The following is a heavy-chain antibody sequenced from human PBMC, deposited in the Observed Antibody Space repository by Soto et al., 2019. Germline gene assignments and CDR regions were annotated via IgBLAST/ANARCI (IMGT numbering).Heavy chain of an antibody. V-gene: IGHV4-4*02. CDR1: GGSISSSNW. CDR2: IYRSGST. CDR3: ARYYTGKRPAGY. J-gene: IGHJ4*02. Sequence: QVQLQESGPGLVKPSGTLSLTCAVSGGSISSSNWWSWVRQPPGKGLEWIGAIYRSGSTSYNPSLKRRVSISVDKSKDHFSLDLSSVTAADTAVYYCARYYTGKRPAGYWGQGTLVTVSS. D-gene: IGHD3-10*01.